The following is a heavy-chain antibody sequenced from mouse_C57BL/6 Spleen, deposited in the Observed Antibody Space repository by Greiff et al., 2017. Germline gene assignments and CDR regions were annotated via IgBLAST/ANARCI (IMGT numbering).Heavy chain of an antibody. CDR3: ARPGYYSRLAY. CDR2: INPNSGGT. CDR1: GYTFTSYW. J-gene: IGHJ3*01. Sequence: QVQLQQPGAELVKPGASVKLSCKASGYTFTSYWMHWVKQRPGRGLEWIGRINPNSGGTTYNEKFKSKATLTVDKPSITAYMQLSSLTSEDSAVYECARPGYYSRLAYWGQGTLVTVSA. D-gene: IGHD2-5*01. V-gene: IGHV1-72*01.